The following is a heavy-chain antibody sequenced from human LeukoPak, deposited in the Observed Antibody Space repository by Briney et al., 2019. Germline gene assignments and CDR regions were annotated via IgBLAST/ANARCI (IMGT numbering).Heavy chain of an antibody. D-gene: IGHD3-10*01. CDR2: ISAYNGNT. CDR3: ARDPPYYYGSGEGPYNWFDP. J-gene: IGHJ5*02. V-gene: IGHV1-18*01. CDR1: GYTFTSYG. Sequence: ASVTVSCKASGYTFTSYGISWVRQAPGQGLEWMGWISAYNGNTNYAQKLQGRVTMTTDTSTSTAYMELRSLRSDDTAVYYCARDPPYYYGSGEGPYNWFDPWGQGTLVTVSS.